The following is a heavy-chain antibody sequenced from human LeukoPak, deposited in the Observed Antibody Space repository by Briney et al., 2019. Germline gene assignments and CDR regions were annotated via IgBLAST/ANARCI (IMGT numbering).Heavy chain of an antibody. J-gene: IGHJ4*02. Sequence: GGSLRFSCAASGFTFRGYGMHWVPQAPGKGRKWGAVISYDGSNKYYADSVKGRFTISRDNSKNTLYLQMNSLRAEDTAVYSCAKGIDSSGYYPTDYWGQGTLVTVFS. D-gene: IGHD3-22*01. CDR3: AKGIDSSGYYPTDY. CDR2: ISYDGSNK. V-gene: IGHV3-30*18. CDR1: GFTFRGYG.